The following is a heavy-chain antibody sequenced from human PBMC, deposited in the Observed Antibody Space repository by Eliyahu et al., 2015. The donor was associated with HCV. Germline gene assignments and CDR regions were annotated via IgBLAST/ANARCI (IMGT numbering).Heavy chain of an antibody. V-gene: IGHV3-21*01. Sequence: EVQLVESGXGLVXPGGSLXLSCAASXXTFSSYXMXWVRQAXGKGLEWVSXISSSSSYIYYADSVKGRFTISRDNAKNSLYLQMNSLRAEDTAVYYCARQGLTPSFDYWGQGTLVTVSS. D-gene: IGHD6-19*01. CDR2: ISSSSSYI. CDR1: XXTFSSYX. CDR3: ARQGLTPSFDY. J-gene: IGHJ4*02.